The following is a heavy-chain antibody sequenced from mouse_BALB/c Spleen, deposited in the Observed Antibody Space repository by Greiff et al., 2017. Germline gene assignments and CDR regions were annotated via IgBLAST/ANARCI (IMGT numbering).Heavy chain of an antibody. CDR1: GYSITSGYY. CDR3: ASDGNYYFDY. V-gene: IGHV3-6*02. J-gene: IGHJ2*01. D-gene: IGHD2-1*01. Sequence: EVKLQESGPGLVKPSQSLSLTCSVTGYSITSGYYWNWIRQFPGNKLEWMGYISYDGSNNYNPSLKNRISITRDTSKNQFFLKLNSVTTEDTATYYCASDGNYYFDYWGQGTTLTVSS. CDR2: ISYDGSN.